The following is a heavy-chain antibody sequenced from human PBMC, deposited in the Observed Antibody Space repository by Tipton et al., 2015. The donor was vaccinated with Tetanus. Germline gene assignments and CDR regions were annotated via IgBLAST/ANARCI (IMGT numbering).Heavy chain of an antibody. Sequence: SLRLSCAASGFIFSSYGIHWVRQAPGKGLEWVAVSWYDGTDKYYADSVKGRFTISRDNSKNTLYLQMNSLRDEDTAVYYRAREADCSGGSCFSGDFDNWGQGTQVSVSS. CDR2: SWYDGTDK. D-gene: IGHD2-15*01. V-gene: IGHV3-33*01. J-gene: IGHJ4*02. CDR3: AREADCSGGSCFSGDFDN. CDR1: GFIFSSYG.